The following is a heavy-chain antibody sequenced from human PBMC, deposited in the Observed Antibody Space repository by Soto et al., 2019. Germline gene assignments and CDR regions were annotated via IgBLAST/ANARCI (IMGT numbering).Heavy chain of an antibody. CDR3: AKVSHLGELSSPVDY. V-gene: IGHV3-23*01. J-gene: IGHJ4*02. CDR2: ISGSGGST. CDR1: GFTFSSYA. Sequence: GESLKISCAASGFTFSSYAMSWVRQAPGKGLEWVSAISGSGGSTYYADSVKGRFTISRDNSKNTLYLQMNSLRAEDTAVYYCAKVSHLGELSSPVDYWGQGTLVTVSS. D-gene: IGHD3-16*02.